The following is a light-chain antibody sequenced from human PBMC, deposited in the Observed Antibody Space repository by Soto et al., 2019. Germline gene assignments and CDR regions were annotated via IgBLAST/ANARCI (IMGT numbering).Light chain of an antibody. CDR1: RSNIGSNT. V-gene: IGLV1-44*01. CDR2: SNN. CDR3: AVWDDSLNGWV. J-gene: IGLJ3*02. Sequence: QSVLTQPPSASGTPGQRVTISCSGSRSNIGSNTVNWYQQLPGTAPKLLIYSNNQRPSGVPDRFSGSKSGTSASLAISGLQSEDEAEYYCAVWDDSLNGWVFGGGTK.